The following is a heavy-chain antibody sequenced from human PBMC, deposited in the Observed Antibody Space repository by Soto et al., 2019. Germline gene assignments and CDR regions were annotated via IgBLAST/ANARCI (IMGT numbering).Heavy chain of an antibody. Sequence: QVVLLQSGAEVKEPGSSVRVSCEVSGSTFNNFAFSWVRQAPGHGPEWMGGIVVISNTADYSQRFQDRVTITADTSTNTLYMELGSLTFEDTAVYYCARAIKRWEVHYYFDYWGLGTLVTVSS. CDR1: GSTFNNFA. J-gene: IGHJ4*02. CDR3: ARAIKRWEVHYYFDY. V-gene: IGHV1-69*06. D-gene: IGHD1-26*01. CDR2: IVVISNTA.